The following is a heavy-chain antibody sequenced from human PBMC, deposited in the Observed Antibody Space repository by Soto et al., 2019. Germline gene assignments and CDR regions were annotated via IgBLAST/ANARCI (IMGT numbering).Heavy chain of an antibody. CDR2: IIPLGSSQ. V-gene: IGHV1-69*11. Sequence: QVQLVQSGAEVKKPGSLLKVSCKASGATYSPFIAYAISWLRQAPGQGLEWMGSIIPLGSSQHYAEGFQGSATSRGEGSTFTVSLELPNLTSDDAAVYFCVRSRDRWGGDCYSLDAPFDLEGQGTALPVSS. J-gene: IGHJ3*01. D-gene: IGHD2-15*01. CDR1: GATYSPFIAYA. CDR3: VRSRDRWGGDCYSLDAPFDL.